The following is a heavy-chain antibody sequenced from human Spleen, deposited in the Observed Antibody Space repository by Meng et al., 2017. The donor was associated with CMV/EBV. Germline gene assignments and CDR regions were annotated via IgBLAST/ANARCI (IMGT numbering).Heavy chain of an antibody. CDR1: GYTFTRYD. CDR3: ARGGQQLVPSDY. Sequence: CKASGYTFTRYDINWVRQATGQGLEWMGWMNPNSGNTGYAQKFQGRVTMTRNTSISTAYMELSSLRSEDTAVYYCARGGQQLVPSDYWGQGTLVTVSS. CDR2: MNPNSGNT. V-gene: IGHV1-8*01. J-gene: IGHJ4*02. D-gene: IGHD6-13*01.